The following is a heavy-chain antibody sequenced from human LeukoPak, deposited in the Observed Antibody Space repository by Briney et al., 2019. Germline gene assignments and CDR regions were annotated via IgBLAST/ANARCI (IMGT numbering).Heavy chain of an antibody. V-gene: IGHV4-34*01. Sequence: SETLSLTCAVYGGSFSSYYWSWIRQPPGKGLEWIGEINHSGSTNYNPSLKSRVTISVDRSKNQFSLKLSSVTAADTAVYYCARGSRRRFGEFVHEFDYWGQGTLVTVSS. CDR2: INHSGST. CDR3: ARGSRRRFGEFVHEFDY. J-gene: IGHJ4*02. D-gene: IGHD3-10*01. CDR1: GGSFSSYY.